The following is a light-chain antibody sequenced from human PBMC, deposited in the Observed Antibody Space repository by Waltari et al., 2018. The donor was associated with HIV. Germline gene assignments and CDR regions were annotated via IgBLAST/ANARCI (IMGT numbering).Light chain of an antibody. Sequence: QSALTQPPSASGSPGQSVTISCTGTSSDVGAYNYVSWYQQHPGKAPKLMISEVSERPSGVPDRFSGSKSGNTASLTVSGLQVEDEAEYYCTSYAGNNLVFGGGTKMTVL. V-gene: IGLV2-8*01. CDR1: SSDVGAYNY. CDR3: TSYAGNNLV. J-gene: IGLJ2*01. CDR2: EVS.